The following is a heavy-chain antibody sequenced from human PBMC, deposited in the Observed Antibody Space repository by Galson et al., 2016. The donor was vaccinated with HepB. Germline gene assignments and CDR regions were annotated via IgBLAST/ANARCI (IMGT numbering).Heavy chain of an antibody. CDR2: VSATGGTT. V-gene: IGHV3-23*01. Sequence: SLRLSCAASGFTFSTYAMTWVRQAPGKGLEWVSAVSATGGTTYYGESVKGRFTISRDNSKNTLYLQMNSLRAEDTAVYYCVKESPVRGNHFEYRGQGTLVTGPS. J-gene: IGHJ4*02. CDR1: GFTFSTYA. D-gene: IGHD3-16*01. CDR3: VKESPVRGNHFEY.